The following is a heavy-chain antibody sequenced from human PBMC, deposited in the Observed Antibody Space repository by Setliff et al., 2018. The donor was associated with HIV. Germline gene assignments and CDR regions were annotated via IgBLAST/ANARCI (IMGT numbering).Heavy chain of an antibody. CDR2: IYPGDSQT. J-gene: IGHJ4*02. D-gene: IGHD4-17*01. V-gene: IGHV5-51*01. CDR3: ARGADYRDV. Sequence: PGESLKISCVASGYSFTNKWIGWVRQPPGKGLEWMGIIYPGDSQTKYNPSFQGQVTISVDKSLRTAYLQWSSLKTSDTAFYFCARGADYRDVWGQGTLVTVSS. CDR1: GYSFTNKW.